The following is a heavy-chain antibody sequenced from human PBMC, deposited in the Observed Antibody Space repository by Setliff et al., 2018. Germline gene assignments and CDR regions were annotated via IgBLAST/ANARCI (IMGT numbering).Heavy chain of an antibody. J-gene: IGHJ5*02. Sequence: NPSETLSLTCAAYGGTFSDYYWTWIRQPPGKGLEWIGEINHSGTTNYHPSLRSRVTISVDTSKNQFSLKVTSVTAADTAVYYCATDGPVLNGDYISWGQGTLVTVSS. CDR3: ATDGPVLNGDYIS. CDR2: INHSGTT. CDR1: GGTFSDYY. V-gene: IGHV4-34*01. D-gene: IGHD3-10*01.